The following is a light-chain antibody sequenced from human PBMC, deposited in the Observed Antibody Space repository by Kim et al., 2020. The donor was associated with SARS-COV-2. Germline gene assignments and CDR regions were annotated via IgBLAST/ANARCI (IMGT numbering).Light chain of an antibody. J-gene: IGLJ1*01. CDR2: RNS. CDR1: SPNIGTNS. CDR3: AAWDDSLNGYV. Sequence: QSVLTQPPSASGTPGQRVTIFCSGSSPNIGTNSVNWYQHLPGTAPKLLIYRNSQRPSGVPDRFSGSKSDSSASLAISGLQSEDEADYYCAAWDDSLNGYVFATGTKVTVL. V-gene: IGLV1-44*01.